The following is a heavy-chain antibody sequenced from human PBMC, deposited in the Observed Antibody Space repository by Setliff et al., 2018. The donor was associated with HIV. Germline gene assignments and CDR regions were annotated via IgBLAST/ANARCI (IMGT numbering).Heavy chain of an antibody. V-gene: IGHV4-38-2*01. Sequence: ETLSLTCAVSGFPFTSGYYWGWIRQPPGKGLEWIGSGYHTGSTAYNPSLKSRVTISVHTSKNQFSLKLSSVTAADTAVYYCARSRESSGYYRDYYYYLDVWGEGTTVTVSS. CDR3: ARSRESSGYYRDYYYYLDV. CDR2: GYHTGST. D-gene: IGHD6-19*01. J-gene: IGHJ6*03. CDR1: GFPFTSGYY.